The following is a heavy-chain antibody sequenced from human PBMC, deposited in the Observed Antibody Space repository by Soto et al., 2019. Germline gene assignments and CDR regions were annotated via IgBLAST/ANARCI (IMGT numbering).Heavy chain of an antibody. V-gene: IGHV3-11*06. Sequence: QVQLVESGGGLVKPGESLRLSCIGSGFFLSNNWMTWIRQAPGKGLEWVSYISASGDYTIYADSLKGRFTISRDNARNSLWLQINSLTAEDTAVYYCARSSGWRQVGVYNYGLDVWGQGTTVIVSS. J-gene: IGHJ6*02. CDR2: ISASGDYT. D-gene: IGHD2-8*01. CDR3: ARSSGWRQVGVYNYGLDV. CDR1: GFFLSNNW.